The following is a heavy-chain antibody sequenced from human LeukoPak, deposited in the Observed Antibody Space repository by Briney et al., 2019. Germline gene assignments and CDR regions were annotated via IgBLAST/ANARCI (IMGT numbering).Heavy chain of an antibody. V-gene: IGHV4-39*01. D-gene: IGHD2-2*01. CDR1: GGSISSSSYY. Sequence: SETLSLTCTVSGGSISSSSYYWGWIRQPPGKGLEWIGSIYYSGSTYYNPSLKSRVNISVDTSKNQFSLKLSSVTAADTAVYYCASSPEGGYCSSTSCYGAFDIWGQGTMVTVSS. CDR3: ASSPEGGYCSSTSCYGAFDI. J-gene: IGHJ3*02. CDR2: IYYSGST.